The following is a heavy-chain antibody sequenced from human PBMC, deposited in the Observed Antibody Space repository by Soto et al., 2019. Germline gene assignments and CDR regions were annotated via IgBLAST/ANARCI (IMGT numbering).Heavy chain of an antibody. Sequence: QLQLQQSGSGLLKPSQTLSLTCAISGDSVSSNSAAWSWIRQSPSRGLEWLGSTYYRSKWFYDYAVSVKSRITINPDTSKNQFSLQLDSVTPDDTAVYYCARGAHNSSWSWGQGTLVTVSS. D-gene: IGHD6-13*01. CDR1: GDSVSSNSAA. CDR3: ARGAHNSSWS. V-gene: IGHV6-1*01. CDR2: TYYRSKWFY. J-gene: IGHJ4*02.